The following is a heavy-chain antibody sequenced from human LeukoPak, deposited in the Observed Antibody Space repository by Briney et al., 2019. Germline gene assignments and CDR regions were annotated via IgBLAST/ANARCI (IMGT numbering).Heavy chain of an antibody. Sequence: PSETLSLTCILSGGSISSSNSFWGWVRQPPGKGLEWIGSIYYSGNTYYNPSLRSLVTISADTSKNQFSLKLTSVTAADTAVYYCARHENIVVVIAARGFDPWGQGTLVTVSS. J-gene: IGHJ5*02. D-gene: IGHD2-15*01. CDR1: GGSISSSNSF. CDR2: IYYSGNT. CDR3: ARHENIVVVIAARGFDP. V-gene: IGHV4-39*01.